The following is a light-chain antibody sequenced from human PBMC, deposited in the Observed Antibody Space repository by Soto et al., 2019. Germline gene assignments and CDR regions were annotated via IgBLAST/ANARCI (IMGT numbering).Light chain of an antibody. CDR1: QSVLYSSNNKNY. V-gene: IGKV4-1*01. J-gene: IGKJ3*01. Sequence: DIVMTQSPDSLAVSLGERATINCKSSQSVLYSSNNKNYLTWYQQKPGQPPKLLIYWASTRQSGVPDRFSGSGSGTDFTLTISSLQDEDVAVYFCQQDYTTPFTFGPGTKVDI. CDR2: WAS. CDR3: QQDYTTPFT.